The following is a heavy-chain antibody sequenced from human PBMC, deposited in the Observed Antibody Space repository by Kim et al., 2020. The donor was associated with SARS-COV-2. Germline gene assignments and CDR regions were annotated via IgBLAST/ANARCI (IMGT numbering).Heavy chain of an antibody. J-gene: IGHJ5*02. CDR1: GGTFSNYA. CDR3: ASGGQVVIDGRVSLTPYDH. V-gene: IGHV1-69*04. Sequence: SVKVSCKASGGTFSNYAVNWVRQAPGQGIEWMGRILPMVDIPNYARNFQGRLTTTADKSTSTAYMELTGLTSADTAVYYCASGGQVVIDGRVSLTPYDHWGQGALVTVSS. CDR2: ILPMVDIP. D-gene: IGHD2-21*01.